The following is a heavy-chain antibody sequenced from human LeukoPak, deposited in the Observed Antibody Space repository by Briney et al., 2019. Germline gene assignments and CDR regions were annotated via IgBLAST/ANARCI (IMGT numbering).Heavy chain of an antibody. J-gene: IGHJ4*02. V-gene: IGHV4-38-2*02. CDR3: TRVNWINNY. D-gene: IGHD1-1*01. CDR1: GFSISRGFH. CDR2: IHRSGST. Sequence: SETLSLTCSVSGFSISRGFHWGWVRQPPGKGLEWIGCIHRSGSTYYNPSLMSRVTMSVDTSKNYSSLTLRSVTAADTAVHYCTRVNWINNYWGQGALVTVSS.